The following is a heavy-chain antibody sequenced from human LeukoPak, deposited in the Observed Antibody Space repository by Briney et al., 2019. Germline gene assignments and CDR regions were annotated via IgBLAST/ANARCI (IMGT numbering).Heavy chain of an antibody. CDR1: GYTFTSYG. CDR3: ARDSPYYDFWSGYQIYFDY. Sequence: ASVKVSCKAFGYTFTSYGISWVRQAPGQGLEWMGWISAYNGNTNYAQKLQGRVTMTTDTSTSTAYMGLRSLRSDDTAVYYCARDSPYYDFWSGYQIYFDYWGQGTLVTVSS. V-gene: IGHV1-18*01. D-gene: IGHD3-3*01. J-gene: IGHJ4*02. CDR2: ISAYNGNT.